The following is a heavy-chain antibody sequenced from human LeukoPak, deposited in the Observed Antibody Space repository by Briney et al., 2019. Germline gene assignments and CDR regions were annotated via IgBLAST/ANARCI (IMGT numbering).Heavy chain of an antibody. Sequence: PSETLSLTCTVSGGSISSSSYYWGWIRQPPGKGLEWIGSIYYSGSTYYNPSLKSRVTISVDTSKNQFSLKLSSVTAADTAVYYCARVGLELRWEWGFDPWGQGTLVTVSS. CDR3: ARVGLELRWEWGFDP. V-gene: IGHV4-39*07. CDR2: IYYSGST. D-gene: IGHD1-7*01. CDR1: GGSISSSSYY. J-gene: IGHJ5*02.